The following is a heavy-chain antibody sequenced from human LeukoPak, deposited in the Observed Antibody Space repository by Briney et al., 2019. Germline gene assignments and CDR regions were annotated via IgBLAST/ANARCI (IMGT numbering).Heavy chain of an antibody. CDR3: ARDRPLGPYYYGSGSYYDY. V-gene: IGHV3-74*03. CDR1: GFTFSGHW. CDR2: INERGTDS. J-gene: IGHJ4*02. D-gene: IGHD3-10*01. Sequence: GGSLRLSCTASGFTFSGHWIHWVRQAPGMGLVWVSRINERGTDSMYAESVKGRFTISRDNAKNTVYLQMNSLRAEDTAVYYCARDRPLGPYYYGSGSYYDYWGQGTLVTVSS.